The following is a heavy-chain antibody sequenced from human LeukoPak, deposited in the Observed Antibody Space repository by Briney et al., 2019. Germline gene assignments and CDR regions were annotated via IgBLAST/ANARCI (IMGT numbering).Heavy chain of an antibody. CDR3: ARHSMVRGVINWFDP. CDR1: GFTFSSYG. D-gene: IGHD3-10*01. CDR2: ISGSGGST. Sequence: GGSLRLSCAASGFTFSSYGMSWVRQAPGKGLEWVSAISGSGGSTYYADSVKGRFTISRDNSKNTLYLQMNSLKASDTAMYYCARHSMVRGVINWFDPWGQGTLVTVSS. J-gene: IGHJ5*02. V-gene: IGHV3-23*01.